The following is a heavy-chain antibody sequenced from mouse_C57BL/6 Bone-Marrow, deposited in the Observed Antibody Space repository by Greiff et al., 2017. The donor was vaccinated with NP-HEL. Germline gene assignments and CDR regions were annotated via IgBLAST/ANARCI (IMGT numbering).Heavy chain of an antibody. CDR2: IHPSDSDT. J-gene: IGHJ4*01. D-gene: IGHD5-2*01. V-gene: IGHV1-74*01. CDR3: AIEYLLRPYAMDY. Sequence: VKLQQPGAELVKPGASVKVSCKASGYTFTSYWMHWVKQRPGQGLEWIGRIHPSDSDTNYNQKFKGKATLTVDKSSSTAYMQLSSLTSEDSAVYYCAIEYLLRPYAMDYWGQGTSVTVSS. CDR1: GYTFTSYW.